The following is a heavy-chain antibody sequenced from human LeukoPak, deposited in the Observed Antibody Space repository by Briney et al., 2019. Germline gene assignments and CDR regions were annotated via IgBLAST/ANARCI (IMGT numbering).Heavy chain of an antibody. CDR2: FDPEDGET. J-gene: IGHJ6*04. D-gene: IGHD2-2*01. CDR3: ATDLHQYQLLHVLGAV. CDR1: GYTLTELS. Sequence: GASVKVSCKVSGYTLTELSRHWVRQAPGKGLEWMGGFDPEDGETTYAQQFQGIVTMTEDTSTDTAYMELSPLRSEDTAVYYCATDLHQYQLLHVLGAVWGKGTTVTVSS. V-gene: IGHV1-24*01.